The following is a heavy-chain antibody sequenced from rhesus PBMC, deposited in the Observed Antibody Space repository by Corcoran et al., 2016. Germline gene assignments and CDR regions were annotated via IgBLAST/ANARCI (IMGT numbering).Heavy chain of an antibody. CDR3: ARSVGAYYFDL. J-gene: IGHJ2*01. D-gene: IGHD2-39*01. CDR1: GYTFTEFS. Sequence: EVHLVQSGAEVKKPGASVKVSCKVSGYTFTEFSVHWGRQAPGKGLEGMGGFHPVYGTVIHAEKFQGRVTMTEDTSTDTAYMELSSLRSEDTAVYYCARSVGAYYFDLWGPGTPITISS. V-gene: IGHV1-156*01. CDR2: FHPVYGTV.